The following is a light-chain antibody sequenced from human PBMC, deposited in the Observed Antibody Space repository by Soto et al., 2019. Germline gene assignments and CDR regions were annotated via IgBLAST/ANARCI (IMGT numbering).Light chain of an antibody. V-gene: IGLV1-40*01. CDR1: RSNIGAGYD. CDR2: GNS. Sequence: QSVLTQPPSVSGAPGQRVTISCTGSRSNIGAGYDVHWYQQLPGTAPKFLIYGNSNRPSGVPDRFSGSKSGTSASLAITGLQAEDEADYYCQSYDSSLSGSVFGGGTKLTVL. CDR3: QSYDSSLSGSV. J-gene: IGLJ2*01.